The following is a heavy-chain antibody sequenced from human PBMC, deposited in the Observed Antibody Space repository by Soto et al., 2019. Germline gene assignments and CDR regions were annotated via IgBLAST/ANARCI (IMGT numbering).Heavy chain of an antibody. CDR1: GFTFSNYA. D-gene: IGHD1-26*01. CDR3: ARRGSGSYYDY. J-gene: IGHJ4*02. V-gene: IGHV3-23*01. Sequence: EVQLLESGGGLVQPGGSLRLSCAASGFTFSNYAMNWVRQAPGKGLEWVSVISGSGDSTYYADSVNGRFTISRDNSKNTLYLQMNSLRAEDTAIYYCARRGSGSYYDYWGQGTLVTVSS. CDR2: ISGSGDST.